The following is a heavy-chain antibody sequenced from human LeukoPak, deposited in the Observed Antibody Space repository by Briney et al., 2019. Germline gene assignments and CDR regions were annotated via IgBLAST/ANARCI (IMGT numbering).Heavy chain of an antibody. CDR1: GFTFSSYG. CDR3: ARDGGGYCSGGSCLYYYGMDV. Sequence: GGSLRLSCAASGFTFSSYGMHWVRQAPGKGLEWVAVIWYDGSNKYYADSVKGRFTISRDNSKNTLYLQMNSLRAEDTAVYYCARDGGGYCSGGSCLYYYGMDVWGQGTTVTVSS. J-gene: IGHJ6*02. CDR2: IWYDGSNK. V-gene: IGHV3-33*01. D-gene: IGHD2-15*01.